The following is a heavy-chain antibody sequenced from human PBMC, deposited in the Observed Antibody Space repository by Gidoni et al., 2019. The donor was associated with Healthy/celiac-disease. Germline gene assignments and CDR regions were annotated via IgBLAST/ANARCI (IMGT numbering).Heavy chain of an antibody. CDR1: GFTFSSYW. CDR3: ARDPGRVFIGSSPDY. J-gene: IGHJ4*02. CDR2: IKQDGSEK. V-gene: IGHV3-7*01. D-gene: IGHD6-6*01. Sequence: EVQLVESGGGLVQPGGSLRLSCAASGFTFSSYWMSWVRQAPGKGLEWVANIKQDGSEKYYVDSVKGRFTISRDNAKNSLYLQMNSLRAEDTAVYYCARDPGRVFIGSSPDYWGQGTLVTVSS.